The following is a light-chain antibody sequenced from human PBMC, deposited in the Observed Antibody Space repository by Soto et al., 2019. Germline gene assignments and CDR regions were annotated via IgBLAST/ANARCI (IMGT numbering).Light chain of an antibody. J-gene: IGLJ1*01. CDR1: NSDVGGYNY. CDR3: NSYASSGTLV. CDR2: EVS. V-gene: IGLV2-14*01. Sequence: QSALTQPASVSGSPGQSITLSCTGTNSDVGGYNYVSWYQQHPGKAPKLMIYEVSNRPSGVSNRFSGSKSGNTASLTISGLQAEDEADYYCNSYASSGTLVFGTGTKLTVL.